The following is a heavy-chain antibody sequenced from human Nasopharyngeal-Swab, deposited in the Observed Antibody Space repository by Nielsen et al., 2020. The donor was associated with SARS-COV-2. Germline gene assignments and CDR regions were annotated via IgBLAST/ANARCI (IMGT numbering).Heavy chain of an antibody. V-gene: IGHV3-49*03. CDR2: IRSKAYGGTT. Sequence: GESLKISCTASGFTFGDYVMTWFRQAPGKGLEWVGFIRSKAYGGTTEYAASVKGRFSISRDDSKRIAYLQMNSLKTEDTAMYYCTRGSRYYPDYYFGMDVWGQGTTVTVFS. CDR3: TRGSRYYPDYYFGMDV. D-gene: IGHD3-3*01. CDR1: GFTFGDYV. J-gene: IGHJ6*02.